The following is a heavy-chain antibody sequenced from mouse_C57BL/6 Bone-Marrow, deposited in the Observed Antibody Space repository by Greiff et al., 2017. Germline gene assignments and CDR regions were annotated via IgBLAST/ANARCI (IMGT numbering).Heavy chain of an antibody. J-gene: IGHJ3*01. CDR2: INPNYGTT. V-gene: IGHV1-39*01. CDR1: GYSFTDYN. Sequence: VQLQQSGPELVKPGASVKISCKASGYSFTDYNMNWVKQSNGKSLEWIGVINPNYGTTSYNQKFKGKATLTVDQSSSTAYMQLNSLTSEDSAVYYCAREGYYGSSPAWFAYWGKGTLVTVSA. D-gene: IGHD1-1*01. CDR3: AREGYYGSSPAWFAY.